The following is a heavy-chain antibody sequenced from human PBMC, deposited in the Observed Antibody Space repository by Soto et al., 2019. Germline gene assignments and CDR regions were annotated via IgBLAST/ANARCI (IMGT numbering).Heavy chain of an antibody. CDR3: ARSYYYDSSGYYRSFFQH. CDR1: GFTFSSYG. V-gene: IGHV3-33*01. Sequence: QVQLVESGGGVVQPGRSLRLSCAASGFTFSSYGMHWVRQAPGKGLEWVAVIWYDGSNKYYADSVKGRFTISRDNSKNTLYLQMNSVRAEDTAVYYCARSYYYDSSGYYRSFFQHWGQGTLVTVSS. CDR2: IWYDGSNK. J-gene: IGHJ1*01. D-gene: IGHD3-22*01.